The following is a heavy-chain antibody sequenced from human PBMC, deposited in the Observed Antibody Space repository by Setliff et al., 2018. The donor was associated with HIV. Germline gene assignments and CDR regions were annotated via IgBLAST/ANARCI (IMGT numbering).Heavy chain of an antibody. CDR1: GFTFSNYA. J-gene: IGHJ6*02. CDR2: ITGGGGNQ. Sequence: GGSLRLSCAASGFTFSNYAMSWVRQAPGKGLEWVSAITGGGGNQYYADSVKGRFTISRDDSKNTLYLQMNSLRAEDTAVYYCAKDFYGMDVWGQGTTVTVSS. CDR3: AKDFYGMDV. V-gene: IGHV3-23*01.